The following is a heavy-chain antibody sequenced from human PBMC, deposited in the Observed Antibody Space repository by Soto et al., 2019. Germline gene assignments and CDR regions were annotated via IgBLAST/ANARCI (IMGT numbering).Heavy chain of an antibody. J-gene: IGHJ4*02. V-gene: IGHV3-23*01. CDR3: ERESRGTTVTNFFDY. Sequence: EVQLLESGGGLVQPGGSLRLSCAASGFIFSSSAMNWVRQAPGKGLEWVSAISDSGSSTDYADSVKGRFTIYRDNSKYNLDLQMNTQSAEDTTVYYCERESRGTTVTNFFDYLGQGNLVTVSS. CDR2: ISDSGSST. D-gene: IGHD4-17*01. CDR1: GFIFSSSA.